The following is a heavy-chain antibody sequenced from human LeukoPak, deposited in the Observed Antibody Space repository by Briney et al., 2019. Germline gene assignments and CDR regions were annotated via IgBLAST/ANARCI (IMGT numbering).Heavy chain of an antibody. D-gene: IGHD2-15*01. V-gene: IGHV3-74*01. J-gene: IGHJ5*01. CDR1: GFTFSSSW. CDR2: INTDGSRT. Sequence: GGSLRLSCAASGFTFSSSWMHWARQAPGEGLVWVSRINTDGSRTDHADSVKGRFTISRDNAKDTLYLQMSSLRAEDTAVYYCVRGFGGRTDSWGQGTEVTVST. CDR3: VRGFGGRTDS.